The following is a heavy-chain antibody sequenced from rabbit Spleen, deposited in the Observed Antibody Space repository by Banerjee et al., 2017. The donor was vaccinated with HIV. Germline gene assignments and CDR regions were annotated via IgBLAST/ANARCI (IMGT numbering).Heavy chain of an antibody. CDR1: GFDFISNA. CDR2: IYDGSSGST. J-gene: IGHJ6*01. D-gene: IGHD7-1*01. CDR3: ARAGDSNNRHYDL. Sequence: QSLEESGGDLVKPGASLRLTCTASGFDFISNAMCWVRQAPGKGLEWIACIYDGSSGSTYYAMRAKGRFTISKTSSTTVTLQMTSLTAADTATYFCARAGDSNNRHYDLWGPGTLVTVS. V-gene: IGHV1S40*01.